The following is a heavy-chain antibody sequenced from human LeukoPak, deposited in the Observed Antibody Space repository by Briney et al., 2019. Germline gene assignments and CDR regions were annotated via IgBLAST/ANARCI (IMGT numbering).Heavy chain of an antibody. D-gene: IGHD5-24*01. CDR2: IKQDGSEK. CDR3: ARGLDRLHPWFDP. CDR1: GFTFSSYW. Sequence: PGGSLRLSCAASGFTFSSYWMSWVRQTPGKGLEWVANIKQDGSEKSSVDSVKGRFTISRDNAKNSLYLQMNSLRAEDTAVYYCARGLDRLHPWFDPWGQGTLVTVSS. J-gene: IGHJ5*02. V-gene: IGHV3-7*01.